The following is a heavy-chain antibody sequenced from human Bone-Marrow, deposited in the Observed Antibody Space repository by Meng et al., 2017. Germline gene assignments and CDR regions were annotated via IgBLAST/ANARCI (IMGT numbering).Heavy chain of an antibody. CDR1: GFTFSDAW. CDR3: TTDDNNWPYFDS. D-gene: IGHD1-20*01. CDR2: IKSKTNGGTT. J-gene: IGHJ4*02. Sequence: EVQLVESGGALVKPGGSLRLSCAASGFTFSDAWMTWVRQAPGKGLEWVGRIKSKTNGGTTDYVAPVKGRFIISRDDSKNTLYLQMDSLKTEDTAVYYCTTDDNNWPYFDSWGQGTLVTVSS. V-gene: IGHV3-15*02.